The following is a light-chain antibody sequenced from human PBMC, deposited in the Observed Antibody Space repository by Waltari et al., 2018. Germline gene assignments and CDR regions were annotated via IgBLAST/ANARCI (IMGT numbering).Light chain of an antibody. CDR3: QSYDSSLV. V-gene: IGLV1-40*01. Sequence: SLPTQPPAVSGAPGQRVTNTGAGSDVHWYQQLPGTAPKLLIYGNITRPSGVPDRFSGSKSGTSASLAITGVQAEDEADYYCQSYDSSLVFGGGTKLTVL. CDR1: TGAGSD. J-gene: IGLJ2*01. CDR2: GNI.